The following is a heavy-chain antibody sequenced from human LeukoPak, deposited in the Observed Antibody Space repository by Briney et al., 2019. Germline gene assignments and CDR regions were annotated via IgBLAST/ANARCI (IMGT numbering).Heavy chain of an antibody. V-gene: IGHV3-23*01. Sequence: GGSLRLSCAASGFTFSSYAMSWVRQAPGKGLEWVSAISGSGGSTYYADSVKGRFTISRDNSKNTLCLQMNSLRAEDTAVYYCARDVTATGSYYFDYWGQGTLVTVSS. D-gene: IGHD1-26*01. CDR2: ISGSGGST. J-gene: IGHJ4*02. CDR3: ARDVTATGSYYFDY. CDR1: GFTFSSYA.